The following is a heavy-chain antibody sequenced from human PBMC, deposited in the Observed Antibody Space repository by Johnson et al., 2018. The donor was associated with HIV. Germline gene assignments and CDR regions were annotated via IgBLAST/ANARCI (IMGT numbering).Heavy chain of an antibody. J-gene: IGHJ3*02. CDR2: ISGGST. CDR1: GFTVSSNE. CDR3: AREGAPSARDFGAFDI. Sequence: VQLVESGGGLIQPGGSLRLSCAASGFTVSSNEMSWVRQAPGKGLEWVSSISGGSTYYADSRKGRFTISRDNSKNTLYLQMNSLRAEDTAVYFCAREGAPSARDFGAFDIWGQGTMVTVSS. D-gene: IGHD1-26*01. V-gene: IGHV3-38-3*01.